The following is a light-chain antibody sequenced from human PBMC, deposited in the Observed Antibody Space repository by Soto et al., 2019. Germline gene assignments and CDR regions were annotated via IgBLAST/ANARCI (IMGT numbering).Light chain of an antibody. CDR3: QQYVSSVT. V-gene: IGKV3-20*01. CDR1: QSVDSAF. Sequence: DIVLTQSPGSLSLSPGERATLSCRASQSVDSAFFAWYQHKPGQAPRLLIYGASKRATGIPDRFSGSGSGKDFTLTISRLEPEDFAVYYCQQYVSSVTFGQGTKVEIK. CDR2: GAS. J-gene: IGKJ1*01.